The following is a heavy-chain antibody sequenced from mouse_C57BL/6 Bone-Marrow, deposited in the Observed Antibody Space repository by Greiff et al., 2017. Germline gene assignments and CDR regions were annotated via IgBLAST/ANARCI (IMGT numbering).Heavy chain of an antibody. CDR3: TTSDSSGYDAMDY. CDR2: IDPENGDT. Sequence: VQLQQSGAALVRPGASVKLSCTASGFNIKDDYMHWVKQRPEQGLEWIGWIDPENGDTEYASKFQGKATITADTSSNTDYLLLSSLTSEDTAVDYCTTSDSSGYDAMDYWGQGTSVTVPS. CDR1: GFNIKDDY. D-gene: IGHD3-2*02. V-gene: IGHV14-4*01. J-gene: IGHJ4*01.